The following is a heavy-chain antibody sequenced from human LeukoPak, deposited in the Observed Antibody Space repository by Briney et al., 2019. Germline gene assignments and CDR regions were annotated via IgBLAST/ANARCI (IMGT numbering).Heavy chain of an antibody. CDR3: ARELEGGPFDY. Sequence: ASVKVSCKASGYTFTSYYMHWVRQAPGQGLEWMGIINPSGGSTIYAQKFQGRVTMTRDMSTSTVYMELSSLRSEDTAVYYCARELEGGPFDYRGQGTLVTVSS. J-gene: IGHJ4*02. V-gene: IGHV1-46*01. D-gene: IGHD1-1*01. CDR1: GYTFTSYY. CDR2: INPSGGST.